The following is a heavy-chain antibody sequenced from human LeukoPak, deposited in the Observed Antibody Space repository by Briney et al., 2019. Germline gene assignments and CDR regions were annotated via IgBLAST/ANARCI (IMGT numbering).Heavy chain of an antibody. J-gene: IGHJ4*02. CDR3: ARVYYDILTGPYYFDY. CDR2: IYYSGST. CDR1: GGSISSGDYY. V-gene: IGHV4-30-4*01. Sequence: SETLSLTCTVSGGSISSGDYYWSWIRQPPGKGLDWIGYIYYSGSTYYNPSLKSRVTISVDTSKNQFSLKLSSVTAADTAVYYCARVYYDILTGPYYFDYWGQGTLVTVSS. D-gene: IGHD3-9*01.